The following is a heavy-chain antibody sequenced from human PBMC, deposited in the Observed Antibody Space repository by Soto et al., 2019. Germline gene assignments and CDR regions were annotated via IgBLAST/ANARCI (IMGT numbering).Heavy chain of an antibody. CDR2: INAGNGNT. J-gene: IGHJ6*02. CDR3: ARTLFAGIAAGVYYYGMDV. Sequence: GASVKVSCKASGYTFTNYAIHWVRQAPGQSLEWMGWINAGNGNTKYSQKFQGRVTITRDTSASTAYMELSSLRSEDTAVYYCARTLFAGIAAGVYYYGMDVWGQGTTVTVSS. CDR1: GYTFTNYA. D-gene: IGHD6-13*01. V-gene: IGHV1-3*01.